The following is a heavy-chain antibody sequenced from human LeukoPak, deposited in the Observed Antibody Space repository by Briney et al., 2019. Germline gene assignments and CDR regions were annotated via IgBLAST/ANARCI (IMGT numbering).Heavy chain of an antibody. J-gene: IGHJ4*02. Sequence: PGRSLKLSCAASGFTFSDYGMHWVRQAPGKGLEWVALIWFDGSNKNYADSVKGRFTISRDISKNTLYLQMNSLRAEDTAVYYCARAGSGWTFDYWGQGTLVTVSS. CDR1: GFTFSDYG. D-gene: IGHD6-19*01. CDR3: ARAGSGWTFDY. CDR2: IWFDGSNK. V-gene: IGHV3-33*01.